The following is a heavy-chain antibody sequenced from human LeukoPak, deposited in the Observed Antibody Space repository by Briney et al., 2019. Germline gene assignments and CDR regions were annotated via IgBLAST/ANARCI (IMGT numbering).Heavy chain of an antibody. CDR2: INHSGST. J-gene: IGHJ4*02. CDR1: GGSFSGYY. V-gene: IGHV4-34*01. Sequence: ASETLSLTCAVYGGSFSGYYWSWIRQPPGKGLEWIGEINHSGSTNYNPSLKSRVTISVDTSKNQFSLKLSSVTAADTAVYYCASSKSAVDRAMEVYLDYWGQGTLVTVSS. D-gene: IGHD5-18*01. CDR3: ASSKSAVDRAMEVYLDY.